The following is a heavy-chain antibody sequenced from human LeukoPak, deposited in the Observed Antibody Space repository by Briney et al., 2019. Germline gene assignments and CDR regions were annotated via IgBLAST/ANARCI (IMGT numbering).Heavy chain of an antibody. CDR1: GGSISSYY. J-gene: IGHJ4*02. V-gene: IGHV4-59*06. CDR2: IYYSGST. D-gene: IGHD2-2*01. CDR3: AIESLYCSSTSCNKYFDY. Sequence: NSSETLSLTCTVSGGSISSYYWSWIRQPPGKGLEWIGYIYYSGSTYYNPSLKSRVTISVDTSKNQFSLKLSSVTAADTAVYYCAIESLYCSSTSCNKYFDYWGQGTLVTVSS.